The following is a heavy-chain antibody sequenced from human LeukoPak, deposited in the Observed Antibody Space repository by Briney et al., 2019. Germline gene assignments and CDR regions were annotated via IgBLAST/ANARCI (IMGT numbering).Heavy chain of an antibody. V-gene: IGHV3-48*03. CDR2: ISSSGSTI. CDR3: AREPEEYSSGWRPYYFDY. D-gene: IGHD6-19*01. Sequence: GGSLRLSCAASGFTFSSYEMNWVRQAPGKGLEWVSYISSSGSTICYADSVKGRFTISRDNAKNSLYLQMNSLRAEDTAVYYCAREPEEYSSGWRPYYFDYWGQGTLVTVSS. J-gene: IGHJ4*02. CDR1: GFTFSSYE.